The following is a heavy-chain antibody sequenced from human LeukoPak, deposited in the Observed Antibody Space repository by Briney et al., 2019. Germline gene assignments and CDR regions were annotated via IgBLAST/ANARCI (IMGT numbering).Heavy chain of an antibody. CDR2: IYPGDSDA. V-gene: IGHV5-51*01. Sequence: GESLKISCKGSGYSFTTYWIAWVRQMPGKGLEWMGVIYPGDSDARYSPSFQGQVTLSADKSISTAYLQWSSLKASDTAIYYCARALVGAATLSYWGQGTLVTVSS. CDR3: ARALVGAATLSY. D-gene: IGHD1-26*01. CDR1: GYSFTTYW. J-gene: IGHJ4*02.